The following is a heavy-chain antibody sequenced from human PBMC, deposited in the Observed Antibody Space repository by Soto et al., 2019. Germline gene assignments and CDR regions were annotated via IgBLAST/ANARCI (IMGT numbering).Heavy chain of an antibody. D-gene: IGHD3-22*01. CDR1: GGTFRSYS. CDR2: IIPIFDIT. CDR3: ARPDEGGYSSNHHYYYALDV. J-gene: IGHJ6*02. Sequence: ASVKVSCKASGGTFRSYSISWVRQAPGQGLEWMGGIIPIFDITNYAQKFQGRVTITADESTSTAYMELSSLGSDDTAVYYCARPDEGGYSSNHHYYYALDVWGQGTTVTVSS. V-gene: IGHV1-69*13.